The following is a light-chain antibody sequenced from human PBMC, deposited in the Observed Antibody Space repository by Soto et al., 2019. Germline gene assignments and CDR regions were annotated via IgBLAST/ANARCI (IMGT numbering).Light chain of an antibody. Sequence: DIQMTQSPSSLSASVGDRVTITCRASQSISTYLNWYQQKPGKAPKLLIHAASSLDRGVPSRFSGSGSGPDFTLTISSLQPEDFATYYCQQSYRTPRTLGQGTKVDTK. CDR1: QSISTY. J-gene: IGKJ1*01. CDR2: AAS. V-gene: IGKV1-39*01. CDR3: QQSYRTPRT.